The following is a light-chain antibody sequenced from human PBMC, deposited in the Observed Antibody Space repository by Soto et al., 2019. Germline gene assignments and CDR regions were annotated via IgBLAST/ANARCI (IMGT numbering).Light chain of an antibody. CDR3: QQSYSTPQT. Sequence: VLTQAPGTLPLSAGDSATLSCRASQSVSSRYLAWYQQKTGQAPRILIYGESTRATGIPARLSGSGSGTDFTLTISSLQPEDFATYYCQQSYSTPQTCGQGTKVDIK. CDR2: GES. J-gene: IGKJ1*01. CDR1: QSVSSRY. V-gene: IGKV3-20*01.